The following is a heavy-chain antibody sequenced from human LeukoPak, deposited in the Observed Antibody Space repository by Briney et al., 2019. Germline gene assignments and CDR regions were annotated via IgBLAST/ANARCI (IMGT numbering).Heavy chain of an antibody. Sequence: GSLRLSCAASGFTFSRHWMHWVRQGPGKGLEWVSRIKSDGSETQYADSVKGRFTISRDNAHNTLYLQMTSLRPEDTAMYYCTIVIPSFDLWCLGYLVTASS. CDR3: TIVIPSFDL. CDR2: IKSDGSET. J-gene: IGHJ5*01. V-gene: IGHV3-74*01. CDR1: GFTFSRHW.